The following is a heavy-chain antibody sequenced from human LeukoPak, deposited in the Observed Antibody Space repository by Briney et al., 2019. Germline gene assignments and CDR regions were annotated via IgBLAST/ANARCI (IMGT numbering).Heavy chain of an antibody. V-gene: IGHV4-34*01. D-gene: IGHD2-2*01. Sequence: SETLSLTCTVSGGSISSYYWSWIRQPPGKGLEWIGEINHSGSTNYNPSLKSRVTISVDTSKNQFSLKLSSVTAADTAVYYCARGRCFGTSCAYFDYWGQGTLVTVSS. CDR3: ARGRCFGTSCAYFDY. CDR1: GGSISSYY. J-gene: IGHJ4*02. CDR2: INHSGST.